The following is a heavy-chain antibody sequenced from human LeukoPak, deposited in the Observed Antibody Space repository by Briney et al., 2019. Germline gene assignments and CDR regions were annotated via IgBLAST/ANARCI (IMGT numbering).Heavy chain of an antibody. CDR1: GFSFSSYG. J-gene: IGHJ6*02. D-gene: IGHD3-10*01. V-gene: IGHV3-33*03. CDR2: IRFDGEFK. CDR3: ARSVYVSGSYMDV. Sequence: QPGRSLRLSCAASGFSFSSYGMHWVRQAPGKGLERVSSIRFDGEFKHYGDSVKGRVAISRNNAENKVFLQMNNLRGEDTGVYFCARSVYVSGSYMDVWGQGTTVIVSS.